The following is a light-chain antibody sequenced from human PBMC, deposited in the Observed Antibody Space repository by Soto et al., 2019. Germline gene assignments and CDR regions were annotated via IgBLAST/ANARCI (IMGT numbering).Light chain of an antibody. CDR1: SSDVGGYNY. Sequence: QSALTKPASVSASPGQSITISCTGTSSDVGGYNYVSWYQQHPGKAPKLMIYDVSNRPSGVSNRFSGSKSGNTASLTTSGLQAEDEADYCCSSYTSSSTLVVFGGGTKLTVL. J-gene: IGLJ2*01. CDR3: SSYTSSSTLVV. CDR2: DVS. V-gene: IGLV2-14*01.